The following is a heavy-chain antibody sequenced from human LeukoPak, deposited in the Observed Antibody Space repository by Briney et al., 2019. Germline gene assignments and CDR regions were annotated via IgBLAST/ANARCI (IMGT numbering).Heavy chain of an antibody. J-gene: IGHJ4*02. CDR2: ISHTGST. Sequence: PSETLSLTCTVAGGSMSSGGYSWSWIRQAPGKGLEWIGHISHTGSTLYNPPLKSRVTISADRSKNQFSLNLNSVTAADTAIYYCARDDLGVLSFWGQGALVTVS. CDR1: GGSMSSGGYS. D-gene: IGHD2/OR15-2a*01. V-gene: IGHV4-30-2*01. CDR3: ARDDLGVLSF.